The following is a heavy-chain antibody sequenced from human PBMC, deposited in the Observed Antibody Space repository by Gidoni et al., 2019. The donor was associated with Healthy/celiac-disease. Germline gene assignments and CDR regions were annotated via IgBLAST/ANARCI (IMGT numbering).Heavy chain of an antibody. D-gene: IGHD2-21*02. CDR3: ARDGAHCGGDCYFDY. CDR1: GFTVSSNY. V-gene: IGHV3-53*01. CDR2: IYSGGST. Sequence: EVQLVESGGGLIQPGGSLRLSCAASGFTVSSNYMSWVRQAPGKGLEWVSVIYSGGSTYYADSVKGRFTISRDNSKNTLYLQMNSLRAEDTAVYYCARDGAHCGGDCYFDYWGQGTLVTVSS. J-gene: IGHJ4*02.